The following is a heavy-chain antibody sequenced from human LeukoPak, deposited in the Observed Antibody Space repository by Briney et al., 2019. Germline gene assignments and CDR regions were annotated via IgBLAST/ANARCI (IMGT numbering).Heavy chain of an antibody. CDR1: GGSISSSSYY. V-gene: IGHV4-39*07. Sequence: SETLSLTCTVSGGSISSSSYYWGWIRQPPGKGLEWIGRIYYSGSTNYNPSLKSRVTISVDTSKNQFSLKLSSVTAADTAVYYCASSGHTSWVGFYYYYMDVWGKGTTVTVSS. CDR2: IYYSGST. D-gene: IGHD5-12*01. J-gene: IGHJ6*03. CDR3: ASSGHTSWVGFYYYYMDV.